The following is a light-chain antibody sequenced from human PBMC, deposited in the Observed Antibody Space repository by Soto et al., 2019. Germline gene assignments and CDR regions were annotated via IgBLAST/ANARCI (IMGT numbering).Light chain of an antibody. Sequence: IQLTQSPSSLSASVRDRVIITCRASQGISNYLAWYQQKPGKAPKLLIYAASTLQSGVPSRFSGSGSGTDFTLTIISLQPEDFATYYCQQLNSYPHTFGGGTKVDIK. V-gene: IGKV1-9*01. J-gene: IGKJ4*01. CDR3: QQLNSYPHT. CDR1: QGISNY. CDR2: AAS.